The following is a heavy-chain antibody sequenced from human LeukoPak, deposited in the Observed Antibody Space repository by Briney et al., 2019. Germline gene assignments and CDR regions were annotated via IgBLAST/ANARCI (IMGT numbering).Heavy chain of an antibody. CDR1: GFTFSTYG. D-gene: IGHD1-1*01. J-gene: IGHJ4*02. CDR2: ISGNGGVI. V-gene: IGHV3-48*04. Sequence: GGSLRLSCAASGFTFSTYGMTWVRQAPGKGLEWLSYISGNGGVIQYADSVKGRFTISRDNAKNLLYLQMDSLRVEDTAIYYCARDPRTVRIWGQGTLVTVSS. CDR3: ARDPRTVRI.